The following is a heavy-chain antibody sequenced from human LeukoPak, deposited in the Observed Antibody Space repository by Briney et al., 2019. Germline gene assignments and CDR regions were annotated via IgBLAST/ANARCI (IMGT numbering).Heavy chain of an antibody. V-gene: IGHV3-23*01. J-gene: IGHJ4*02. CDR3: AKDRGLAAAGTLFDY. CDR2: MSSSGDST. D-gene: IGHD6-13*01. Sequence: GGSLRLSCAASGFTFSSYAMSWVRQAPGKGLEWVSTMSSSGDSTYYADSVKGRFTISGDNSKNTLYLQMNSLRAEDTALYYCAKDRGLAAAGTLFDYWGQGTLVTVSS. CDR1: GFTFSSYA.